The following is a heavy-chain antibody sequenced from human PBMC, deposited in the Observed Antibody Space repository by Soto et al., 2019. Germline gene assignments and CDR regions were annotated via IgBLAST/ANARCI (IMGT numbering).Heavy chain of an antibody. CDR2: INASSGGT. Sequence: ASVKVSCKSSGYSFTGYYMHWVRQAPVQGLEWMGWINASSGGTNYAQKFQGRVTMTRDTSISTAYMELGSLRSEDTAVYYCAAESAPIAVAGTYYYYGMDVWGQGTTVTVSS. D-gene: IGHD6-19*01. CDR3: AAESAPIAVAGTYYYYGMDV. CDR1: GYSFTGYY. V-gene: IGHV1-2*02. J-gene: IGHJ6*02.